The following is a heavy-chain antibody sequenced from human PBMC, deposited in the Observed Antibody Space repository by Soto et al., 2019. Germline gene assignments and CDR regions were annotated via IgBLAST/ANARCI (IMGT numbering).Heavy chain of an antibody. CDR2: IYHRGSS. Sequence: QVQLQESGPGLVKPSGTLSLTCAVSGGSISSSNWWRWVRQPPGQGLEWIGEIYHRGSSNYNPSLWSRVTRSVDKSKNQFSLKLSSVTAADTAGYYCARLESFVSDGDFPYYLDYWGQGTLVTVSS. J-gene: IGHJ4*02. CDR1: GGSISSSNW. V-gene: IGHV4-4*02. CDR3: ARLESFVSDGDFPYYLDY. D-gene: IGHD4-17*01.